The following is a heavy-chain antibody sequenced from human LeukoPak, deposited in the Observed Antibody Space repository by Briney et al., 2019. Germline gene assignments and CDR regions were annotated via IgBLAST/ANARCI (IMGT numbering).Heavy chain of an antibody. CDR3: ARGYYYGSGSLDY. CDR1: GGTFSSYA. D-gene: IGHD3-10*01. CDR2: IIPIFGTA. V-gene: IGHV1-69*06. Sequence: SVKVSCKASGGTFSSYAISWARQAPGQGLEWMGGIIPIFGTANYAQKFQGRVTITADKSTSTAYMELSSLRSEGTAVYYCARGYYYGSGSLDYWGQGTLVTVSS. J-gene: IGHJ4*02.